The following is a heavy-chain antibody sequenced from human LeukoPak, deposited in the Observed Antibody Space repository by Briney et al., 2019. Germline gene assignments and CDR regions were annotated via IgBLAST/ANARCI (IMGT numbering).Heavy chain of an antibody. CDR3: AQMTVWFGEPHYGMDV. V-gene: IGHV3-23*01. CDR2: ISGSGGST. Sequence: GGSLLLSCAASGFTFSSYAMSWVRPAPGKGLEWVSAISGSGGSTYYADSVKGRFTISRDNSKNTLYLQMNSLRAEDTAVYYCAQMTVWFGEPHYGMDVWGQGTTVTVSS. CDR1: GFTFSSYA. J-gene: IGHJ6*02. D-gene: IGHD3-10*01.